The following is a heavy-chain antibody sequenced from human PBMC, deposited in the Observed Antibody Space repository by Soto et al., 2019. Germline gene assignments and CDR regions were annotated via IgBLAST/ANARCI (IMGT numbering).Heavy chain of an antibody. CDR3: ARVKVPAAILGAFDL. V-gene: IGHV1-18*01. D-gene: IGHD2-2*02. Sequence: QAQLVQSGGEMRKPGASVKVSCKASGYTFSTYGITWVRQAPGQGLEWMGWINPLKGDTNSAARFQDRLTMTTDTSTRTAYMELTSLTSDATAVYYCARVKVPAAILGAFDLWGQGTVVTVSS. CDR1: GYTFSTYG. J-gene: IGHJ3*01. CDR2: INPLKGDT.